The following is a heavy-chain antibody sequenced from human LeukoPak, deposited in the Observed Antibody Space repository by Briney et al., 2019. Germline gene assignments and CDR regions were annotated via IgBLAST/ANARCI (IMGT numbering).Heavy chain of an antibody. Sequence: SVKVSCKASGCTFSNYVISWVRQAAGQGVEWMGGISPMFCTPNYAQKFQRRVTITADESTSTVYMELSSLRSEDTALYYCARSRLLEWPPGYYYYYMDVWGKGTTVTVSS. CDR2: ISPMFCTP. CDR3: ARSRLLEWPPGYYYYYMDV. V-gene: IGHV1-69*01. J-gene: IGHJ6*03. D-gene: IGHD3-3*01. CDR1: GCTFSNYV.